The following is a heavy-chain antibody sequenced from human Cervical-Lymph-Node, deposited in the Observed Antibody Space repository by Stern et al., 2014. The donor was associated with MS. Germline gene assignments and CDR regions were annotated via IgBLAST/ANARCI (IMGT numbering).Heavy chain of an antibody. CDR2: IIPIFGTA. Sequence: QLVQSGAEVKKPGSSVKVSCKASGGTFSSYAISWVRQAPGQGLEWMGGIIPIFGTANYAQKFQGRVTITADESTSTAYMELSSLRSEDTAVYYCARATEEALLMVYAIKSGANYGMDVWGQGTTVTVSS. J-gene: IGHJ6*02. V-gene: IGHV1-69*01. CDR1: GGTFSSYA. D-gene: IGHD2-8*01. CDR3: ARATEEALLMVYAIKSGANYGMDV.